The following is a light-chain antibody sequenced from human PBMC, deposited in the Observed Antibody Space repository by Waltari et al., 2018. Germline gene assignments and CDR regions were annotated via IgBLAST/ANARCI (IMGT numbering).Light chain of an antibody. CDR3: QQSHNWPPLT. J-gene: IGKJ4*01. Sequence: EVVLTQSPATLSLSPGARATLSCRASQSVSVNLAWYQQRPGQAPSLLIYSASTRATGIPARFSGSGSGTEFTLTISSLESEDFAVYYCQQSHNWPPLTFGGGTKVEIK. CDR2: SAS. CDR1: QSVSVN. V-gene: IGKV3-15*01.